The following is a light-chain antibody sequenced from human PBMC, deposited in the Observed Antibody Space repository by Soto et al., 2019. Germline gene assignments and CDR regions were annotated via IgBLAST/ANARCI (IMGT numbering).Light chain of an antibody. CDR3: QQYGSSPDLVYT. V-gene: IGKV3-20*01. J-gene: IGKJ2*01. CDR1: QSVSSSY. Sequence: EIVLTQSPGTLSLSPGERATLSCRASQSVSSSYLAWYQQKPGQAPRLLIYGASSRATGIPDRFSGSGSGTDFTLTISRLEPEDFAVYYCQQYGSSPDLVYTFGQGTKLEIK. CDR2: GAS.